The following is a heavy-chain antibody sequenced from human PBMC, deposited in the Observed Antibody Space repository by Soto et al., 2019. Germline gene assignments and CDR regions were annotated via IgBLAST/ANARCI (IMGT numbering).Heavy chain of an antibody. Sequence: EVQLVESGGGLIQPGGSLRLSCAASGFSVSSYYMTWVRQAPGQGLDWVALIHSGGSTDYAESVKGRFTISRDNSKNTLNLQMKSLRAEDTAVYYCASDSVGDYFVDQWGQGTLVTVSS. D-gene: IGHD4-17*01. CDR1: GFSVSSYY. V-gene: IGHV3-53*01. J-gene: IGHJ4*02. CDR2: IHSGGST. CDR3: ASDSVGDYFVDQ.